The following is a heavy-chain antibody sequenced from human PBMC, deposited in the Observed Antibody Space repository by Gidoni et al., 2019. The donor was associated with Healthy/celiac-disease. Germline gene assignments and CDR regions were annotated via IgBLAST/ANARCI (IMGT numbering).Heavy chain of an antibody. CDR3: ARTFWVATIAARWFDP. D-gene: IGHD5-12*01. V-gene: IGHV4-59*01. J-gene: IGHJ5*02. CDR2: IYSSGST. Sequence: QVQLQESGPGLVKPSETLSLTCPVSVGSLRSYYWSWIRQPPGKGLEWIGYIYSSGSTNYNPSLKSRVTISVDTSKNQFSLRLSSVTAADTAVYYCARTFWVATIAARWFDPWGQGTLVTVSS. CDR1: VGSLRSYY.